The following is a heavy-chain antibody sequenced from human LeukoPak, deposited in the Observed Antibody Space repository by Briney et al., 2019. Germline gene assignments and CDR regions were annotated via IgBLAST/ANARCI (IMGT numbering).Heavy chain of an antibody. CDR1: GFTFSTYW. V-gene: IGHV3-7*01. CDR2: IKQDGSEK. Sequence: GGSLRLACAASGFTFSTYWMSWVRQAPGKGLEWVANIKQDGSEKYYVDSVKGRFTISRDNSKNTLYLQMNSLRAEDTAVYYCARDLSSKKYYFDYWGQGTLVTVSS. CDR3: ARDLSSKKYYFDY. J-gene: IGHJ4*02. D-gene: IGHD6-13*01.